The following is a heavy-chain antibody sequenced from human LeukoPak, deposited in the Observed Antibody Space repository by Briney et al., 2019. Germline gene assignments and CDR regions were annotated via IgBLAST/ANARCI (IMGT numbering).Heavy chain of an antibody. CDR1: GFTFSSYA. Sequence: GGSLRLSCAASGFTFSSYAVSWVRQAPGKGLDWVSGISDSGGSTYYADSVKGRFTISRDNSKNTLYLQMNSLRAEDTAVYYCARDPGFPSGYDFWGQGTMVTVSS. D-gene: IGHD5-12*01. V-gene: IGHV3-23*01. CDR3: ARDPGFPSGYDF. J-gene: IGHJ3*01. CDR2: ISDSGGST.